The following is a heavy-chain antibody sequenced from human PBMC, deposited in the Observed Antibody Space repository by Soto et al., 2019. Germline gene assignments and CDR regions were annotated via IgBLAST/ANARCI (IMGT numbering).Heavy chain of an antibody. D-gene: IGHD3-3*01. CDR3: ARGITIFGVATWVYNWFDP. CDR2: IYYSGST. Sequence: QLQLQESGPGLVKPSETLSLTCTVSGGSISSSSYYWGWIRQPPGKGLEWIGSIYYSGSTYYNPSLKSRVTISVDTSKNQFSLKLSSVTAADTAVYYCARGITIFGVATWVYNWFDPWGQGTLVTVSS. CDR1: GGSISSSSYY. V-gene: IGHV4-39*01. J-gene: IGHJ5*02.